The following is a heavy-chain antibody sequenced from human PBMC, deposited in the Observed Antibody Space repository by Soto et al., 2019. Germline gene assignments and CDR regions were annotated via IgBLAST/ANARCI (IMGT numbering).Heavy chain of an antibody. CDR2: VSFDGTNT. CDR3: AKAGWGGDYYYGLDV. J-gene: IGHJ6*02. CDR1: GFNFNNYA. V-gene: IGHV3-30*18. D-gene: IGHD2-21*01. Sequence: QVQVVESGGGVVRPGRSLRLSCAASGFNFNNYAMHWVRQAPGKGLEWVAVVSFDGTNTYYVDSVKGRFTISRDSSNNTVSLQMNGLTSEDTAAYYCAKAGWGGDYYYGLDVWGQGTTVTVSS.